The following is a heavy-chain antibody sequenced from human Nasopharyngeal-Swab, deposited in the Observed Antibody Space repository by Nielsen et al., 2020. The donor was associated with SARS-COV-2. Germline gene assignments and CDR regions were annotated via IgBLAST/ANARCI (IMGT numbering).Heavy chain of an antibody. CDR1: GGPISSSSYY. CDR2: IYYSGST. D-gene: IGHD6-13*01. CDR3: VGSSWYGDYYYYYGMDV. Sequence: SETLSLTCTVSGGPISSSSYYWGWIRQPPGKGLEWIGSIYYSGSTYYNPPLKSRVTISVDTSKNQFSLKLSSVTAADTAVYYCVGSSWYGDYYYYYGMDVWGQGTTVTVSS. J-gene: IGHJ6*02. V-gene: IGHV4-39*07.